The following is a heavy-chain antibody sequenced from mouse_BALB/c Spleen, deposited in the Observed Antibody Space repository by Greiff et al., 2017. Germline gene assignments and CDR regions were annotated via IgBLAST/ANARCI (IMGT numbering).Heavy chain of an antibody. CDR2: INPSNGGT. V-gene: IGHV1-53*01. J-gene: IGHJ2*01. D-gene: IGHD4-1*01. CDR3: ARANFFDY. Sequence: QVQLQQPGAELVKPGASVKLSCKASGYTFTSYYMYWVKQRPGQGLEWIGGINPSNGGTKYNEKFKGKATLTSDKSSSTAYMELSSLTSEDSAVYYCARANFFDYWGQGTTLTVSS. CDR1: GYTFTSYY.